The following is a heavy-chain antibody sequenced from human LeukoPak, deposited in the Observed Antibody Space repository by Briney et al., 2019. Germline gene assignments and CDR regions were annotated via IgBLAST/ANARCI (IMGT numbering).Heavy chain of an antibody. J-gene: IGHJ4*02. V-gene: IGHV4-59*01. CDR2: IYDSGSS. CDR3: ARVVGRYCSSTSCYIDY. CDR1: GGSISTYY. D-gene: IGHD2-2*02. Sequence: SETLSLTCTVSGGSISTYYGSWIRPPPGKGREWIGYIYDSGSSNYNPALKSRVTISEDTSKRQFSLKLRSVTAADTAVDYCARVVGRYCSSTSCYIDYWGQGTLVTVSS.